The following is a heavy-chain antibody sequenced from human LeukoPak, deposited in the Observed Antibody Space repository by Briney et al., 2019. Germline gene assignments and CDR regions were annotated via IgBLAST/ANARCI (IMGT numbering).Heavy chain of an antibody. D-gene: IGHD2-2*01. CDR1: GGTFSSYA. Sequence: SVKVSCKASGGTFSSYAISWVRQAPGQGLEWMGRIIPILGIANYAQKFQGRVTITADKSTSTAYMELSSLRSEDTAVYYCATDIIVLPTSPPYFDYWGQGTLVTVSS. CDR2: IIPILGIA. CDR3: ATDIIVLPTSPPYFDY. V-gene: IGHV1-69*04. J-gene: IGHJ4*02.